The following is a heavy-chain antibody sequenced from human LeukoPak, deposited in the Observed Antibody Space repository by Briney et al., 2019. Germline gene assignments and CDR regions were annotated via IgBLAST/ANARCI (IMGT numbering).Heavy chain of an antibody. Sequence: QTGGSLRLSSAASGFTFSSYDMSWVRQSPGKGLEWVSAFSGSGGSTYYADSVKGRFTISRDNSKNTLYLQMNSLRAEDTAVYYCAKDRGSSSWYYFDYWGQGTLVTVSS. V-gene: IGHV3-23*01. CDR2: FSGSGGST. J-gene: IGHJ4*02. D-gene: IGHD6-13*01. CDR3: AKDRGSSSWYYFDY. CDR1: GFTFSSYD.